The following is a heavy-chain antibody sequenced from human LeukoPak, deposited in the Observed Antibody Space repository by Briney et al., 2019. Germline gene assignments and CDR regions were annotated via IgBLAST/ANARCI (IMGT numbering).Heavy chain of an antibody. CDR3: AKDSDCSSTSCYIDY. J-gene: IGHJ4*02. V-gene: IGHV3-30*18. Sequence: GGSLRLSCAASGFTFGSYGMHWVRQAPGKGLEWVAVISYDGSNKYYADSVKGRFTISRDNSKNTLYLQMNSLRAEDTAVYYCAKDSDCSSTSCYIDYWGQGTLVTVSS. CDR2: ISYDGSNK. CDR1: GFTFGSYG. D-gene: IGHD2-2*02.